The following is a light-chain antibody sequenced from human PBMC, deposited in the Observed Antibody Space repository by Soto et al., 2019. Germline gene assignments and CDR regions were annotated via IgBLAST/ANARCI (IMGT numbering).Light chain of an antibody. Sequence: QSVLTRPASVFVSPGQSITSSCTGTSSDVGGYNFVSWYQQLPGKAPKLMIYEVTSRHSGVSNRFSGSKSGNTASLTISGLQPEDEAEYYCSSYTTSSTVVFGTGTKVTVL. CDR1: SSDVGGYNF. J-gene: IGLJ1*01. CDR3: SSYTTSSTVV. CDR2: EVT. V-gene: IGLV2-14*03.